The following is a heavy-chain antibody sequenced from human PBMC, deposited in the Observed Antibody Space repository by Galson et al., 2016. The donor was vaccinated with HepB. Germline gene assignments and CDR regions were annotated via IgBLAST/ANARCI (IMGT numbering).Heavy chain of an antibody. D-gene: IGHD7-27*01. CDR2: IKKDGSEK. CDR1: GFSFGAHW. J-gene: IGHJ5*02. V-gene: IGHV3-7*01. CDR3: VLNGDAT. Sequence: SLRLSCAGSGFSFGAHWMRWVRQAPGKGLECAASIKKDGSEKDYVDSVKGRFTISRDNSNNFLYLQMNSLRAEDTALYYCVLNGDATWGQGTLVTVSS.